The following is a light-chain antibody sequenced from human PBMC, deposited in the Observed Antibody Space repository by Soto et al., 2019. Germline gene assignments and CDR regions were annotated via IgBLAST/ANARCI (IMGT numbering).Light chain of an antibody. J-gene: IGKJ1*01. CDR2: DAS. V-gene: IGKV3-20*01. Sequence: EIVLTQSPGTLSLSPGERATLSCRASQSVSSSYLAWYQQKPGQAPRLLIYDASSRATGIPDRFSGSGSGTDFTLTISRLEPEDFAVYYCQQYRSSTWTFGQGTKVEIK. CDR1: QSVSSSY. CDR3: QQYRSSTWT.